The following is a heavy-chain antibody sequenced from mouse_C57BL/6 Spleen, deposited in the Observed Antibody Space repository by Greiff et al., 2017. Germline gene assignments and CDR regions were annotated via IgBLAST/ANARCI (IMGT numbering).Heavy chain of an antibody. CDR2: IYPGDGDT. Sequence: VKLMESGPELVKPGASVKISCKASGYAFSSSWMNWVKQRPGKGLEWIGRIYPGDGDTNYNGKFKGKATLTADKSSSTAYMQLSSLTSEDSAVYFCARYFYYGNYDWYFDVWGTGTTVTVSS. CDR1: GYAFSSSW. J-gene: IGHJ1*03. CDR3: ARYFYYGNYDWYFDV. D-gene: IGHD2-1*01. V-gene: IGHV1-82*01.